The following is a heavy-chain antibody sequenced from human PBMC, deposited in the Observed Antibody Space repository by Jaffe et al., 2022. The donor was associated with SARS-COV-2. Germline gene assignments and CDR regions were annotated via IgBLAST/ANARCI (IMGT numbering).Heavy chain of an antibody. Sequence: QVQLVQSGAEVKKPGSSVKVSCKASGGTFSSYTISWVRQAPGQGLEWMGRIIPILGIANYAQKFQGRVTITADKSTSTAYMELSSLRSEDTAVYYCASMDLTSPYGMDVWGQGTTVTVSS. V-gene: IGHV1-69*02. CDR1: GGTFSSYT. J-gene: IGHJ6*02. D-gene: IGHD2-2*01. CDR3: ASMDLTSPYGMDV. CDR2: IIPILGIA.